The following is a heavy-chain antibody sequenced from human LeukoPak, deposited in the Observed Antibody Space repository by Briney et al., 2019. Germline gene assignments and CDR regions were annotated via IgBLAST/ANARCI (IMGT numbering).Heavy chain of an antibody. D-gene: IGHD3-22*01. CDR2: INPSGGST. Sequence: ASVKVSCKASGYTFTSYYMHWVRQAPGQGLEWMGIINPSGGSTIYAQKFQGRVTMTEDTSTDTAYMELSSPRSEDTAVYYCATQQGFYDSSGYYLYYWGQGTLVTVSS. CDR1: GYTFTSYY. V-gene: IGHV1-46*01. CDR3: ATQQGFYDSSGYYLYY. J-gene: IGHJ4*02.